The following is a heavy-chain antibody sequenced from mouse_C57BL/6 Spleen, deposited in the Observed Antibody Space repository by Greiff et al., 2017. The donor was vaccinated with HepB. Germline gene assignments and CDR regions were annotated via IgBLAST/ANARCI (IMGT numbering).Heavy chain of an antibody. V-gene: IGHV1-15*01. D-gene: IGHD2-2*01. CDR2: IDPETGGT. J-gene: IGHJ3*01. CDR1: GYTFTDYE. Sequence: VQLQQSGAELVRPGASVTLSCKASGYTFTDYEMHWVKQTPVHGLEWIGAIDPETGGTAYNQKFKGKAILTADKSSSTAYMELRSLTSEDSAVYYCTRRLRRAWFAYWGQGTLVTVSA. CDR3: TRRLRRAWFAY.